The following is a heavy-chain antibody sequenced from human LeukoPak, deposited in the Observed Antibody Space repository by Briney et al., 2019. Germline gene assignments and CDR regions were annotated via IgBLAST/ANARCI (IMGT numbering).Heavy chain of an antibody. V-gene: IGHV3-23*01. CDR2: ISGSGGST. CDR1: GFPFSSYT. Sequence: GGSLRLSCAGSGFPFSSYTINWVRQAPGKGLEWVSAISGSGGSTYYADSVKGRFTISRDNSKNTLYLQMNSLRAEDTAVYYCAKVATQTVDYWGQGTLVTVSS. J-gene: IGHJ4*02. CDR3: AKVATQTVDY. D-gene: IGHD5-12*01.